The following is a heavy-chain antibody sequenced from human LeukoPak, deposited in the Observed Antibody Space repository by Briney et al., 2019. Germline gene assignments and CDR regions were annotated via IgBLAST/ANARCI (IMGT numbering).Heavy chain of an antibody. V-gene: IGHV1-24*01. CDR3: ARGSRGLYSNYVSYFDY. CDR2: FDPEDGET. CDR1: GYTLTELS. D-gene: IGHD4-11*01. Sequence: ASVKVSCKVSGYTLTELSMHWVRQAPGKGLEWMGGFDPEDGETIYAQKFQGRVTMTGDTSTDTAYMELSSLRSEDTAVYYCARGSRGLYSNYVSYFDYWGQGTLVTISS. J-gene: IGHJ4*02.